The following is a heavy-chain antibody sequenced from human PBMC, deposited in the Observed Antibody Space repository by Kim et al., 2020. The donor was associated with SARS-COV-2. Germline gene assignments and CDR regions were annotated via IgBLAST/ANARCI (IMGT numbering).Heavy chain of an antibody. D-gene: IGHD6-6*01. Sequence: NPSLKSRVTISVDTSKNQFSLKLSSVTAADTAVYYCARRSSIAARGWFDPWGQGTLVTVSS. J-gene: IGHJ5*02. CDR3: ARRSSIAARGWFDP. V-gene: IGHV4-59*08.